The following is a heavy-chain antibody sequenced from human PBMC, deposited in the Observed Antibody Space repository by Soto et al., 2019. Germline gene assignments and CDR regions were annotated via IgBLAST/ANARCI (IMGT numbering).Heavy chain of an antibody. J-gene: IGHJ6*02. V-gene: IGHV2-26*01. CDR2: FFSTDET. CDR1: GFSLSNAGMG. CDR3: ARIKEGYYYYYGMDV. Sequence: VTLKESGPVLVKPTETLTLTCTVSGFSLSNAGMGVSWIRQPPGKALEWLAHFFSTDETSYNTTLKNRLTISKDTSKSQVALTMTNLDPVDTATYYCARIKEGYYYYYGMDVWGQGTTVTVSS.